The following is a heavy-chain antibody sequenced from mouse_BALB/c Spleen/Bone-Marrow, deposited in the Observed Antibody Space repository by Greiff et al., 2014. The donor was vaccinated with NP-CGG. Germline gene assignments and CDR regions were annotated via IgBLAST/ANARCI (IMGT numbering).Heavy chain of an antibody. V-gene: IGHV5-4*02. D-gene: IGHD2-4*01. Sequence: EVMLVESGGGLVKPGGSLKLSCAASGFTFSDYYMYWVRQTPEKRLEWVATISDGGSYTYYPDSVKGRFTISRDNAKNNLYLQMSSLKSEDTAMYYCARVSYDYFDYWGQAPLSQSPQ. J-gene: IGHJ2*01. CDR1: GFTFSDYY. CDR3: ARVSYDYFDY. CDR2: ISDGGSYT.